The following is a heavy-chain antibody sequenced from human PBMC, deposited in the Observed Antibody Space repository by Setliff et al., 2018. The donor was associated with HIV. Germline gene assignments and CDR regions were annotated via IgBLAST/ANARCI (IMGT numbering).Heavy chain of an antibody. V-gene: IGHV4-61*02. CDR1: GGSISRGSYY. Sequence: KPSETLSLTCTVSGGSISRGSYYWSWIRQPAGKGLEWIGRIYTSGSIHYNPSLKSRVTISVDTSKNQFSLKVSSVNAPDTAVYFCAREDGEYTGSPRWFDPWGQGTQVTVSS. CDR3: AREDGEYTGSPRWFDP. D-gene: IGHD3-10*01. CDR2: IYTSGSI. J-gene: IGHJ5*02.